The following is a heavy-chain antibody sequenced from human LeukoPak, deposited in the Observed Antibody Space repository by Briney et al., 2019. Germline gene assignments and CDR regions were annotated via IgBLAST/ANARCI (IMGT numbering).Heavy chain of an antibody. V-gene: IGHV3-21*01. CDR1: GFTFSSYA. J-gene: IGHJ3*02. Sequence: GGSLRLSCAASGFTFSSYAMNWVRQAPGKGLEWVSSISSSSSYIYYADSVKGRFTISRDNAKNSLYLQMNSLRAEDTAVYYCARVSGERGAFDIWGQGTMVTVSS. CDR3: ARVSGERGAFDI. CDR2: ISSSSSYI. D-gene: IGHD3-10*01.